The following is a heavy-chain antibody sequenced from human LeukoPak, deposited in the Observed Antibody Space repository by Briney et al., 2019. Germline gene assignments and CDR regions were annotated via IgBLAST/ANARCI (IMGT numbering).Heavy chain of an antibody. CDR2: INHSGST. V-gene: IGHV4-34*01. D-gene: IGHD5-12*01. J-gene: IGHJ4*02. CDR3: ARAASGYDSWPMDY. CDR1: GGSFSGYY. Sequence: SETLSLTCAVYGGSFSGYYWSWIRQPPGKGLEWIGEINHSGSTNYNPSLKSRVTISVDTSKNQFSLKLSSVTAADTAVYYCARAASGYDSWPMDYWGQGTLVTVSS.